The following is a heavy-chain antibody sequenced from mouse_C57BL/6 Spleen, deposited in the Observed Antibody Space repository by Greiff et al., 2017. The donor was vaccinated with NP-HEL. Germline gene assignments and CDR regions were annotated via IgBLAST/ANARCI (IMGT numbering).Heavy chain of an antibody. Sequence: EVQLVESGGDLVKPGGSLKLSCAASGFTFSSYGMSWVRQTPDKRLEWVATISSGGSYTYYPDSVKGRFTISRDNAKNTLYLQMSSLKSEDTAMYYCARHGATMVTTGGFAYWGQGTLVTVSA. CDR3: ARHGATMVTTGGFAY. D-gene: IGHD2-1*01. V-gene: IGHV5-6*01. CDR2: ISSGGSYT. J-gene: IGHJ3*01. CDR1: GFTFSSYG.